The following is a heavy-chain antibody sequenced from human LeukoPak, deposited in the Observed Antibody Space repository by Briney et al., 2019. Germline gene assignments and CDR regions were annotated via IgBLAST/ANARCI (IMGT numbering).Heavy chain of an antibody. D-gene: IGHD6-19*01. CDR3: ATDSSGWFE. J-gene: IGHJ4*02. V-gene: IGHV1-2*02. CDR1: GYTSTDYY. CDR2: INPNSGGT. Sequence: ASVKVSCKASGYTSTDYYMHWVRQAPGQGLEWLGWINPNSGGTNYAQMLQGRVTMTRDTSISTAYMELSRLRSDDTAIYYCATDSSGWFEWGQGTLVTVSS.